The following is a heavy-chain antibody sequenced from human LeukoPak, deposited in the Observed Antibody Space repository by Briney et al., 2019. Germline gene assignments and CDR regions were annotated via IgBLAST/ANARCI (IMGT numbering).Heavy chain of an antibody. CDR2: ISSSSSYI. D-gene: IGHD4-11*01. V-gene: IGHV3-21*01. CDR1: RFTFSSYS. J-gene: IGHJ6*03. Sequence: PGGSLRLSCAASRFTFSSYSMNWVRQAPGKGLEWVSSISSSSSYIYYADSVKGRFTISRDNAKNSLYLQMNSLRAEDTAVYYCARDPEMTTGYMDVWGKGTTVTVSS. CDR3: ARDPEMTTGYMDV.